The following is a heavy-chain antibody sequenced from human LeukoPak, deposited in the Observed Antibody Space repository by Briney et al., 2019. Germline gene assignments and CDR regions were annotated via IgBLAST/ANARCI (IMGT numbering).Heavy chain of an antibody. J-gene: IGHJ4*02. D-gene: IGHD4-17*01. CDR2: IKPDGSDK. CDR1: GFTLGNYW. V-gene: IGHV3-7*01. CDR3: MEGPTVTPH. Sequence: PGGSLRLSCAASGFTLGNYWMTWARQLPGKWLEWVASIKPDGSDKYYVDSVKGRFTISRDNAKNSLFLRMNSLRAEDTAVYYCMEGPTVTPHWGQGTLVTVSS.